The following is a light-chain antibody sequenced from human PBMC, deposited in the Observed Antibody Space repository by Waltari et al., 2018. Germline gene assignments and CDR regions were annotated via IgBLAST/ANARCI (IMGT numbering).Light chain of an antibody. J-gene: IGKJ2*01. CDR3: QQSYSVPYT. CDR2: GSS. Sequence: DIQMTQSPFSLSASVGDSGTITCRAGQGINTYLNWYQQKTGQVPKLLIYGSSSLPRGVPSTFRGSGSGTEFPLPIRSLQPDVFAPYYCQQSYSVPYTFGHWPTLEIK. CDR1: QGINTY. V-gene: IGKV1-39*01.